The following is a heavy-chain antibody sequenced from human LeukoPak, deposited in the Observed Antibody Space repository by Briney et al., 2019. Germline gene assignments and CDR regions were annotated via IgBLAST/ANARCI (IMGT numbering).Heavy chain of an antibody. D-gene: IGHD3-22*01. J-gene: IGHJ4*02. CDR2: INSHGSST. V-gene: IGHV3-74*01. CDR1: GFTFSSYW. Sequence: GGSLRLSCAASGFTFSSYWMHWVRQAPGKGLVWVSRINSHGSSTTYADSVKGRFTISRDNAKNTLYLQMNSLRAEDTAVYYCARDADYYDSNGYHWGLDSWGQGTLVTVSS. CDR3: ARDADYYDSNGYHWGLDS.